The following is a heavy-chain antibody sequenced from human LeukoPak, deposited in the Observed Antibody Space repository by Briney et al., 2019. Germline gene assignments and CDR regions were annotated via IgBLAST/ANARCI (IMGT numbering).Heavy chain of an antibody. CDR1: GFTFNNYS. Sequence: GGSLRLSYAAPGFTFNNYSMFWVRDAPGKGLEWVSANSARGGGTNYADFVKGRFIISRDNSKNTLYLQMNSLRAEDTAVYYCAKDPQRYCSGGSCLYFDYWGQGTLVTVSS. D-gene: IGHD2-15*01. CDR3: AKDPQRYCSGGSCLYFDY. V-gene: IGHV3-23*01. CDR2: NSARGGGT. J-gene: IGHJ4*02.